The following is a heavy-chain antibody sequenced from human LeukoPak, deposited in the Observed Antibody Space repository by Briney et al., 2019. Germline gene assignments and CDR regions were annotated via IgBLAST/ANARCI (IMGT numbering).Heavy chain of an antibody. CDR2: IKEDGSEK. V-gene: IGHV3-7*01. CDR1: GFTFSRYW. J-gene: IGHJ4*02. CDR3: AGDSFEGDIDV. Sequence: PGGSLRLSCAASGFTFSRYWMHWVRQAPGKGLEWVAIIKEDGSEKYYVESMKGRFTISRDNVKNSLYLQINSLRAEDTAVYYCAGDSFEGDIDVGGQGTRVTVSS. D-gene: IGHD3-9*01.